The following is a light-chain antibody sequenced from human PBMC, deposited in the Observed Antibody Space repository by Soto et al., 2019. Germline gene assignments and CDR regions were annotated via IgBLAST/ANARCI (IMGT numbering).Light chain of an antibody. J-gene: IGKJ5*01. CDR3: QQRNVWPPIT. CDR1: QNVRTS. CDR2: DSS. Sequence: ELVLTQSPATLSLTPGERATLSCRASQNVRTSLAWYQQKPGQSPRLLIYDSSNRANGVPARFGGSGSGTDFTLTIDSLEPEDFAVYYCQQRNVWPPITFGQGTRLEI. V-gene: IGKV3-11*01.